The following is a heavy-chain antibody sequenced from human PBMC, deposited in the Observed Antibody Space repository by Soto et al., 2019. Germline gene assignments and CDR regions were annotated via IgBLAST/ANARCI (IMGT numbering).Heavy chain of an antibody. V-gene: IGHV4-31*03. J-gene: IGHJ4*02. CDR1: GGSISSGGYY. Sequence: PSETLSLTCTVSGGSISSGGYYWSWIRQHPGKGLEWIGYIYYSGSTYYNPSLKSRVTISVDTSKNQFSLKLSSVTAADTAVYYCAREAASFRYGYFDYWGQGTLVTVSS. CDR2: IYYSGST. D-gene: IGHD4-17*01. CDR3: AREAASFRYGYFDY.